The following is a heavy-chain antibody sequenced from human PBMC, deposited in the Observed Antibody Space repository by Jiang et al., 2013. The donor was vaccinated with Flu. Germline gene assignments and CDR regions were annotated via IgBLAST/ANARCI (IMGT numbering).Heavy chain of an antibody. Sequence: QLLESGGGLVQPGGSLRLSCAASGFTLSSHWMSWVRQAPGKGLEWVAYIKQDGSDKYYVDPVKGRFTISRDNAKSSLYLQMNSLRVEDTAVYYCARIVGGGMDVWGRGTTVTVSS. D-gene: IGHD1-26*01. CDR2: IKQDGSDK. CDR1: GFTLSSHW. V-gene: IGHV3-7*01. CDR3: ARIVGGGMDV. J-gene: IGHJ6*02.